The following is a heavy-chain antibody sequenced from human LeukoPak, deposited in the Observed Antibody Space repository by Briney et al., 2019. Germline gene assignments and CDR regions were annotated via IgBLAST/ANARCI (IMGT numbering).Heavy chain of an antibody. J-gene: IGHJ3*02. CDR2: IYYSGST. CDR1: GGSISSYY. D-gene: IGHD4-17*01. CDR3: ASTYGDRDAFDI. Sequence: SETLSLTCTVSGGSISSYYWSWIRQPPGKGLEWSGYIYYSGSTNYNPSLKSRVTISVDTSKNQFSLKLSSVTAADTAVYYCASTYGDRDAFDIWGQGTMVTVSS. V-gene: IGHV4-59*01.